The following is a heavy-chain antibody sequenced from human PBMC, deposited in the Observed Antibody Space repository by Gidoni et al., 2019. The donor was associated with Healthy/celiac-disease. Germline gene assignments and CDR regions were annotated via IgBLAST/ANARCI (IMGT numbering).Heavy chain of an antibody. CDR1: GLTFSGSA. D-gene: IGHD1-26*01. Sequence: EVQLVESGGGLVQPGGSLKLSCAPSGLTFSGSAMHWVRQASGKGLEWVGRIRSKANSYATAYAASVKGRFTISRDDSKNTAYLQMNSLKTEDTAVYYCTSDGIVGATWGQGTLVTVSS. CDR2: IRSKANSYAT. J-gene: IGHJ4*02. CDR3: TSDGIVGAT. V-gene: IGHV3-73*02.